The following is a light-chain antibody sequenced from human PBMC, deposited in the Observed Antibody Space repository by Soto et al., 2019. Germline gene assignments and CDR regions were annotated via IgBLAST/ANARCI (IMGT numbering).Light chain of an antibody. CDR2: AAS. V-gene: IGKV1-6*02. CDR1: QDIRYD. J-gene: IGKJ1*01. CDR3: LQHYNFSWT. Sequence: AIQVTQSPSSLSASVGDRVTISCRTSQDIRYDLGWYQQKPGEAPKHLIFAASNLQSGVPSRFRGSGSGTDFTLAISSLQPEDFATYYCLQHYNFSWTFDQGTKVEFK.